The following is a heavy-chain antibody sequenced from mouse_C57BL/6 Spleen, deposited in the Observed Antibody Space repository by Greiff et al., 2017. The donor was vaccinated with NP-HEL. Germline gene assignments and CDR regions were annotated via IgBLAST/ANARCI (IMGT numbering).Heavy chain of an antibody. CDR2: IYPGSGST. Sequence: VQLQQSGAELVKPGASVKMSCKASGYTFTSYWITWVKQRPGQGLEWIGDIYPGSGSTNYNEKFKSKATLTVDTSSSTAYMQLSSLTSEDSAVYYRAREEGLLRYYFDYWGQSTTLTVSS. V-gene: IGHV1-55*01. CDR3: AREEGLLRYYFDY. CDR1: GYTFTSYW. J-gene: IGHJ2*01. D-gene: IGHD1-1*01.